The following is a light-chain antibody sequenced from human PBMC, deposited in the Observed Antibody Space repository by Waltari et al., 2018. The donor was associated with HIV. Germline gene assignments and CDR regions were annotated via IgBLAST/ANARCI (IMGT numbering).Light chain of an antibody. CDR3: HQYETSPLT. Sequence: EIVLTQSPGTLSLSPGERATLSCRASQSVSSSYLAWYQQKPGQAPRILIYGTSTRATGIPDRFSGSGSGTDFALTISRLEPEDFAVYFCHQYETSPLTFGGGTRVEV. CDR1: QSVSSSY. J-gene: IGKJ4*01. CDR2: GTS. V-gene: IGKV3-20*01.